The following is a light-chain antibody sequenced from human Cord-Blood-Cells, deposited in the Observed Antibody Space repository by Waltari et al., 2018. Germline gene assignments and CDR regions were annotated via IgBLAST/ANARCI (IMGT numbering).Light chain of an antibody. CDR1: QNVSSY. CDR2: DAS. J-gene: IGKJ4*01. V-gene: IGKV3-11*01. Sequence: EIVFTQSPAPLSLSPGERATLSCRASQNVSSYLAWYQQKPGQAPRLLISDASNRANGITARLSGSGSGTDFTLTISSLEPEDFAVYYCQQRSNWPPALTFGGGTKVEIK. CDR3: QQRSNWPPALT.